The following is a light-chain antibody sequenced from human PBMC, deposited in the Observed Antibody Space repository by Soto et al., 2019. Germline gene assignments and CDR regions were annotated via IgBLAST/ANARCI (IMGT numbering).Light chain of an antibody. CDR2: DAS. V-gene: IGKV1-5*01. CDR3: QQYNSYPDP. CDR1: QSISSW. Sequence: DIQMTQSPSTLSASVGDRVTITCRASQSISSWLAWYQQKPGKAPKLLIYDASSLESGVPSRFSGSGSGTEFTLTISSLQPDDFATHYCQQYNSYPDPFGQGTRLEIK. J-gene: IGKJ5*01.